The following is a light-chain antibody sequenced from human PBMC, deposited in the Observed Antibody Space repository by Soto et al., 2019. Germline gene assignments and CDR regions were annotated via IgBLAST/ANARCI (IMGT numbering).Light chain of an antibody. V-gene: IGKV3D-15*01. Sequence: EIVMTQSPATLSVSPGERATLSCRASQSVSSHLAWFQQRPGQAPRLLIYDASNRATGIPARFSGRGSGTDFTLTISRLEPEDFAIYYCQFYGSSLITFGQGTRLEIK. CDR2: DAS. J-gene: IGKJ5*01. CDR1: QSVSSH. CDR3: QFYGSSLIT.